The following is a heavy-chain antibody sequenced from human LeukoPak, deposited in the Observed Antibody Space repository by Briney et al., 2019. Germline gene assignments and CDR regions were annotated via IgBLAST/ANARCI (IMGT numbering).Heavy chain of an antibody. CDR3: ATNTRDGDNFYFDY. CDR2: INPNSGGT. Sequence: GASVKVSCKSSGYTFNGYNMHWVRQAPGQGLEWMGWINPNSGGTNYAQKFQGRVTMTRDTSISTAYMELSRLRSDDTAVYFCATNTRDGDNFYFDYWGQGTLVTVSS. J-gene: IGHJ4*02. V-gene: IGHV1-2*02. D-gene: IGHD5-24*01. CDR1: GYTFNGYN.